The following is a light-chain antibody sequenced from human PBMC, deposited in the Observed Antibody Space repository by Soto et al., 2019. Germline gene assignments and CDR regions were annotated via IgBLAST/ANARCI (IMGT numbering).Light chain of an antibody. CDR1: QSVSSY. CDR2: DAS. J-gene: IGKJ5*01. CDR3: QQRSNWPPIT. Sequence: EIVLTQSPATLTLSPGERATLTCRASQSVSSYLAWYQHKPGQAPRLLIYDASNRATGIPARFSGSGSGTDFTLTISSLEPEDFAVYYCQQRSNWPPITFGQGTRLGIK. V-gene: IGKV3-11*01.